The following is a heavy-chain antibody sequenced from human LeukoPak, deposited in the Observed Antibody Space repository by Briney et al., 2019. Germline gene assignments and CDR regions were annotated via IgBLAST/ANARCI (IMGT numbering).Heavy chain of an antibody. CDR1: GYTFTGYY. D-gene: IGHD6-19*01. J-gene: IGHJ4*02. Sequence: ASVKVSCKASGYTFTGYYMHWVRQAPGQGLEWMGWINPNSGGTNYAQKFQGRVTMTRDTSISTAYMELSRLRSDDTAVCYCARDLAVAGHYWGQGTLVTVSS. V-gene: IGHV1-2*02. CDR3: ARDLAVAGHY. CDR2: INPNSGGT.